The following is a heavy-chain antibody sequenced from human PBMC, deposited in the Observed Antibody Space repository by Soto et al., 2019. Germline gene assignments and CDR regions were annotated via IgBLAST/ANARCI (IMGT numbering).Heavy chain of an antibody. V-gene: IGHV4-34*01. D-gene: IGHD2-15*01. J-gene: IGHJ4*02. CDR3: ARSIVVVVAATFFDY. Sequence: SQPLSLPRSVVDGSGVNVGYCRSRNQKNPWKGLEWIGEINHSGSTNYNPSLKSRVTISVDTSKNQFSLKLSSVTAADTAVYYCARSIVVVVAATFFDYWGQGTLVTVSS. CDR1: DGSGVNVGYC. CDR2: INHSGST.